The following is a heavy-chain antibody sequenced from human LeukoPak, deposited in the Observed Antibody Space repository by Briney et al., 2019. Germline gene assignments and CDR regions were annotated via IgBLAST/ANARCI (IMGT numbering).Heavy chain of an antibody. CDR1: GGSFSGYY. Sequence: PSETLSLTCAVYGGSFSGYYWSWIRQPPGKGREWIGEINHSGSTNYNPSLKSRVTISVDTSKNQFSLKLSSVTAADTAVYYCARDAYGSGTEYWGQGTLVTVSS. D-gene: IGHD3-10*01. CDR2: INHSGST. J-gene: IGHJ4*02. CDR3: ARDAYGSGTEY. V-gene: IGHV4-34*01.